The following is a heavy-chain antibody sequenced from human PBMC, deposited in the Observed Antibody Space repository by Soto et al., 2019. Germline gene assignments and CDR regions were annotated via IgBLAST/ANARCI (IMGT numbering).Heavy chain of an antibody. CDR2: ISGSGGST. J-gene: IGHJ6*02. CDR1: GFTFSSYA. Sequence: GGSLRLSCAASGFTFSSYAMSWVRQTPGKGLEWVSAISGSGGSTYYADSVKGRFTISRDNSKNTLYLQMNSLRAEDTAVYYCAGTVDTAMTGYYYYGMDVWGQGTTVTVS. V-gene: IGHV3-23*01. CDR3: AGTVDTAMTGYYYYGMDV. D-gene: IGHD5-18*01.